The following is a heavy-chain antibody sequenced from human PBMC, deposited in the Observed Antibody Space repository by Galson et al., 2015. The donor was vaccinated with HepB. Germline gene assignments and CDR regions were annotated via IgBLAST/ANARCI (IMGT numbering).Heavy chain of an antibody. CDR2: ISSSSTTI. CDR1: TFIFSTYS. J-gene: IGHJ4*02. D-gene: IGHD6-19*01. V-gene: IGHV3-48*01. Sequence: SLRLSCAASTFIFSTYSMNWVRQAPGKGLEWVSYISSSSTTIYYADSVKGRFTISRDNSKNTLYLQMNSLTAEDTAIYYCAKGVYSSGWDVDYWGQGTLVTVSS. CDR3: AKGVYSSGWDVDY.